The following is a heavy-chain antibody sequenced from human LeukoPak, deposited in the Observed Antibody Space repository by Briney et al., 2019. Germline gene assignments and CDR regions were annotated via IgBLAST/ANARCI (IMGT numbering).Heavy chain of an antibody. CDR1: GYTFTSYA. D-gene: IGHD3-22*01. V-gene: IGHV1-2*02. J-gene: IGHJ4*02. CDR2: INPNSGGT. Sequence: GASVKVSCKASGYTFTSYAMNWVRQAPGQGLEWMGWINPNSGGTNYAQKFQGRVTMTRDTSTNTAYMDLSRLTSDDTAVYFCARGRHFDSDGYYSAFYSDSWGQGNLLIVSS. CDR3: ARGRHFDSDGYYSAFYSDS.